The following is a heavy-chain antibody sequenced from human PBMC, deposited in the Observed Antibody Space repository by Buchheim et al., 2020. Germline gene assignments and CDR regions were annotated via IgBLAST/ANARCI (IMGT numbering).Heavy chain of an antibody. CDR3: AEAVETVTTFQDY. Sequence: QVQLVESGGGVVQPGRSLRLSCAASGFTFSSYAMHWVRQAPGKGLEWVAVISYDGSNKYYADSVKGRFTISRDNSKNTLYLQMNSLRAEDTAVYYCAEAVETVTTFQDYWGQGTL. D-gene: IGHD4-17*01. CDR1: GFTFSSYA. CDR2: ISYDGSNK. J-gene: IGHJ4*02. V-gene: IGHV3-30*04.